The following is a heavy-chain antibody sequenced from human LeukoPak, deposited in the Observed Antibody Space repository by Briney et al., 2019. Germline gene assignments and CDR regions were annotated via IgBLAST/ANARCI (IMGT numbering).Heavy chain of an antibody. Sequence: SETLSLTCTVSGGSISSGGYYWSWIRQHPGKGLEWIGYIYYSGSTYYNPSLKSRVTISVDTSKNQFSLKLSSVTAADTAVYYCARLDYGDGAGVDYWGQGTLVTVSS. J-gene: IGHJ4*02. CDR3: ARLDYGDGAGVDY. D-gene: IGHD4-17*01. V-gene: IGHV4-31*03. CDR1: GGSISSGGYY. CDR2: IYYSGST.